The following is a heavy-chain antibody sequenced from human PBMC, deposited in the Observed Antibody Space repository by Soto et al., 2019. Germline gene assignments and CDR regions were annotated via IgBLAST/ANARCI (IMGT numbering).Heavy chain of an antibody. J-gene: IGHJ4*02. D-gene: IGHD2-2*01. CDR2: ISYDGSNK. CDR3: ARDTLHLPAFIDY. CDR1: GFTFTDYA. V-gene: IGHV3-30-3*01. Sequence: GGSLRLSCAASGFTFTDYAMSWVRQAPGKGLEWVAVISYDGSNKYYADSVKGRFTISRDNSKNTLYLQMNSLRAEDTAVYYCARDTLHLPAFIDYWGQGTLVTVSS.